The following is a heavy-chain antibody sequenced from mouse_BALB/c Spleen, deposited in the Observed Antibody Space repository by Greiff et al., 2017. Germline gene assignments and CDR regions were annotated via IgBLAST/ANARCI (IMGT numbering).Heavy chain of an antibody. CDR3: ARGSAWFAY. CDR1: GYSITSDYA. D-gene: IGHD3-1*01. CDR2: ISYSGST. J-gene: IGHJ3*01. V-gene: IGHV3-2*02. Sequence: EVKLQESGPGLVKPSQSLSLTCTVTGYSITSDYAWNWIRQFPGNTLEWMGYISYSGSTSYNPSLKSRISITRDTSKNQFFLQLNSVTTEDTATYYCARGSAWFAYWGQGTLVTVSA.